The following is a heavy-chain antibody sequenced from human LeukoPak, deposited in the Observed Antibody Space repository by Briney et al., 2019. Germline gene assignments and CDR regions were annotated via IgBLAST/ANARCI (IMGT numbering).Heavy chain of an antibody. J-gene: IGHJ3*02. CDR1: GGSISSSSYY. D-gene: IGHD6-6*01. CDR3: ARARRGIAARLAAFDI. CDR2: IYYSGST. V-gene: IGHV4-39*07. Sequence: SETLSLTCTVSGGSISSSSYYWGWIRQPPGKGLEWIGSIYYSGSTYYNPSLKSRVTVSVDTSKNRFSLKLSSVTAADTAVYYRARARRGIAARLAAFDIWGQGTMVTVSS.